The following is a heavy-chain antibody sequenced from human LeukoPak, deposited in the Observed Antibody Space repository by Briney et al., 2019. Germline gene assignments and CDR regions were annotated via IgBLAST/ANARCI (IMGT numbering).Heavy chain of an antibody. CDR2: IYTSGST. CDR3: ARDTDQEGLLDY. CDR1: GGSISSYY. V-gene: IGHV4-4*07. J-gene: IGHJ4*02. Sequence: SETLSLTCTVSGGSISSYYWSWIRQPAGKGLEWIGRIYTSGSTNYNPSLKSRVTMSVDTSKNQFSLKLSSVTAADTAVYYCARDTDQEGLLDYWRQGTLVTVSS. D-gene: IGHD2-2*01.